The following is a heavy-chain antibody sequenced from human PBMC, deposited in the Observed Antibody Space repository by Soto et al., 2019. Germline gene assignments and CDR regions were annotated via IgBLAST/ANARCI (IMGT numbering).Heavy chain of an antibody. V-gene: IGHV3-74*01. CDR3: ARDLSALDY. Sequence: EVQLVESGGGSVQPGGSLRLSCAASGFTFSYYWMHWVRQAPGKGLVWVSRINTDGSGTTYADPVKGRFTISRDNAKNTLYLQMNSLRAEDTDVYYCARDLSALDYWGQGTLVTVSS. D-gene: IGHD3-3*02. J-gene: IGHJ4*02. CDR1: GFTFSYYW. CDR2: INTDGSGT.